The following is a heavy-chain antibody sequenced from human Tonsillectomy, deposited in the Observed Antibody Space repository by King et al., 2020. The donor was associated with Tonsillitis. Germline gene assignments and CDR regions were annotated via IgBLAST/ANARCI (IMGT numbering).Heavy chain of an antibody. Sequence: QLQESGPGLVKPSETLSLTCAVSGYSISSGYYWGWIRQPPGKGLEWIGSIYHSGSTYYNPSLKSRVTISVDTSKNQFSLTMRSVTAADTAVYYCARFLYSSTSCYPDYWGQGTLVTVSS. CDR3: ARFLYSSTSCYPDY. CDR1: GYSISSGYY. D-gene: IGHD2-2*01. V-gene: IGHV4-38-2*01. CDR2: IYHSGST. J-gene: IGHJ4*02.